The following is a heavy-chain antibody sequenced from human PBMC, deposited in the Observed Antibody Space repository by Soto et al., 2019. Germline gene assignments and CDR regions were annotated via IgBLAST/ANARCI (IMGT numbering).Heavy chain of an antibody. V-gene: IGHV1-18*01. CDR1: GYDFTSYG. J-gene: IGHJ3*02. CDR3: ARGRIVASIHDAFEI. CDR2: ISAYNGKR. D-gene: IGHD2-21*01. Sequence: QGQLLQSGDEVKKPGASVRVSCRASGYDFTSYGISWVRQAPGQGLEWVSWISAYNGKRDTAQKFKGRVTMTLDTSTDTAHMELGDLTSADTAVYYCARGRIVASIHDAFEIWGQGTMVAVSS.